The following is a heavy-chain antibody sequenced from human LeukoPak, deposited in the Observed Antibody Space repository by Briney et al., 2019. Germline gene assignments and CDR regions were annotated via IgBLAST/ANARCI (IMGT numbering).Heavy chain of an antibody. CDR1: GYTFTSYG. J-gene: IGHJ6*03. D-gene: IGHD1-26*01. CDR2: IIPIFGTA. V-gene: IGHV1-69*13. CDR3: ARAGGSYYETYYYYMDV. Sequence: ASVKVSCKASGYTFTSYGISWVRQAPGQGLEWMGGIIPIFGTANYAQKFQGRDTITADESTSTAYMELSSLRSEDTAVYYCARAGGSYYETYYYYMDVWGKGTTVTISS.